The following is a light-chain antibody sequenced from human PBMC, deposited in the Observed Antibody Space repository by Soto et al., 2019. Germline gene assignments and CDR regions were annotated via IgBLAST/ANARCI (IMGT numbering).Light chain of an antibody. V-gene: IGKV3-11*01. Sequence: EIVLTQSPATLSLSPGGRATLSCRASQSVGTYLAWYQQKPGQAPRLLIYDASNRATGIPARFSGSGSGTDFTLTISGLEPEDFAVYYCQQRTNWPPLTFGGGTKVEIK. CDR3: QQRTNWPPLT. J-gene: IGKJ4*01. CDR1: QSVGTY. CDR2: DAS.